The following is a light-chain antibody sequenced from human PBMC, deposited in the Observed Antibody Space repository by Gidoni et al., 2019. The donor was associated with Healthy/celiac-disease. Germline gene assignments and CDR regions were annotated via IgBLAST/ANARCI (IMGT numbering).Light chain of an antibody. Sequence: IVMTQSPATLSVSPGERATLSCRASQSVSSNLAWYQQKPGQAPRLLIYGASTSATGIPARFSGSGSGTEFTLTISSLQSEDFAVYSCQQYNNWPLTFGQGTRLEIK. V-gene: IGKV3-15*01. CDR3: QQYNNWPLT. CDR1: QSVSSN. J-gene: IGKJ5*01. CDR2: GAS.